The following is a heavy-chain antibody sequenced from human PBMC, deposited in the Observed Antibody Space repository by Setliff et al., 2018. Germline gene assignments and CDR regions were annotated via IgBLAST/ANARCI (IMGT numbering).Heavy chain of an antibody. J-gene: IGHJ5*01. D-gene: IGHD4-17*01. Sequence: PGGSLRLSCAASGFTFNTYAMSWVRQPPGKGLEWVSAISSSGGSTLYADSVKGRFTISRDNSQNTLYLQMNSLRVEDTAVYYCAKDPNGDYVGAFDSWGHGTLVTVSS. V-gene: IGHV3-23*01. CDR1: GFTFNTYA. CDR3: AKDPNGDYVGAFDS. CDR2: ISSSGGST.